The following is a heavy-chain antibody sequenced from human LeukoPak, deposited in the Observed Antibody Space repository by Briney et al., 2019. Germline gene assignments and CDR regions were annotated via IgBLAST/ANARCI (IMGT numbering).Heavy chain of an antibody. V-gene: IGHV1-8*03. CDR3: ARGSEDKYNWNYLGWFDP. CDR1: GYTFTSYD. J-gene: IGHJ5*02. D-gene: IGHD1-7*01. Sequence: GASVKVSCKASGYTFTSYDINWVRQATGQGLEWMGWMNPNSGNTGYAQKFQGRVTITRNTSISTAYMELSSLRSEDTAVYYCARGSEDKYNWNYLGWFDPWGQGTLVTVSS. CDR2: MNPNSGNT.